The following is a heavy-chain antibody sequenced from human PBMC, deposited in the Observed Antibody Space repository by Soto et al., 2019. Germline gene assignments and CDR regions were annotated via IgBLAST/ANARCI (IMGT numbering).Heavy chain of an antibody. CDR2: MNPNSGNT. J-gene: IGHJ4*02. CDR3: ARAGLLWFGELTDGNDY. CDR1: GYTFTSYD. Sequence: ASVKVSCKASGYTFTSYDINWVRQATGXGLEWMGWMNPNSGNTGYAQKFQGRVTMTRNTSISTAYMELSSLRSEDTAVYYCARAGLLWFGELTDGNDYWGQGTLVTVYS. D-gene: IGHD3-10*01. V-gene: IGHV1-8*01.